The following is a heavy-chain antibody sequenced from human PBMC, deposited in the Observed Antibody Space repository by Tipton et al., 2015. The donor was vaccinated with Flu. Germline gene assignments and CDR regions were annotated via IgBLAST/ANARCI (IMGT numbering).Heavy chain of an antibody. CDR1: GYIFRNYD. V-gene: IGHV1-8*01. D-gene: IGHD4-17*01. CDR3: ARGTVTTWFDP. Sequence: QLVQSGAEVKKPGASVKVSCKASGYIFRNYDINWVRQAPGQGLEWVGWMNPNLGDTGYAQEFQGRVTMTRDISISTAYMELSSLRSEDTAVYYCARGTVTTWFDPWGQGTLVTVSS. CDR2: MNPNLGDT. J-gene: IGHJ5*02.